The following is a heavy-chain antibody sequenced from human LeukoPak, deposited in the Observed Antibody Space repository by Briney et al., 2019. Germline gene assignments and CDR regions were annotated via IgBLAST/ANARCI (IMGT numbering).Heavy chain of an antibody. J-gene: IGHJ4*02. V-gene: IGHV3-23*01. D-gene: IGHD3-16*02. CDR3: AKDHMITFGGVIAVFDY. CDR1: GFTFSSYA. Sequence: GGSLRLSCAASGFTFSSYAMSWVRQAPGKGLEWVSAISGSGGSTYYADSVKGRFTISRDNPKNTLYLQMNSLRAEDTAVYYCAKDHMITFGGVIAVFDYWGQGTLVTVSS. CDR2: ISGSGGST.